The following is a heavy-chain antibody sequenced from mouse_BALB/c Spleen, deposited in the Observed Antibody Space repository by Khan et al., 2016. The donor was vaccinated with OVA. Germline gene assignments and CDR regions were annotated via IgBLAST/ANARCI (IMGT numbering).Heavy chain of an antibody. CDR1: GFDFSRYW. CDR3: ARPYRYDGRAWFAY. Sequence: EVQLVESGGGLVQPGGSLKLSCAASGFDFSRYWMSWVRQAPGKGLEWIGEINPDSSTINYTPALKDKFIISRDNAKNTLYPQMSKVRSEDTALYYCARPYRYDGRAWFAYWGQGTLVTVSA. J-gene: IGHJ3*01. D-gene: IGHD2-14*01. V-gene: IGHV4-1*02. CDR2: INPDSSTI.